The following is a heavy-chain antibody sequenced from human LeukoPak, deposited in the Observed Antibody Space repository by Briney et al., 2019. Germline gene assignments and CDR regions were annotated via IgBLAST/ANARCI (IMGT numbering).Heavy chain of an antibody. J-gene: IGHJ4*02. CDR1: GFTFDDYA. V-gene: IGHV3-9*03. Sequence: PGGSLRLSCAASGFTFDDYAMHWVRQAPGKGLEWVSGISWNSGSIGYADSVKGRFTISRDNAKNSLYLQMNSLRAEDMALYYCARGRGSGSYSHGFDYWGQGTLVTVSS. CDR3: ARGRGSGSYSHGFDY. D-gene: IGHD3-10*01. CDR2: ISWNSGSI.